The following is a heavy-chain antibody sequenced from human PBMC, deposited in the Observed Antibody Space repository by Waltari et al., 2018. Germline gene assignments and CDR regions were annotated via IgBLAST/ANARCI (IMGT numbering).Heavy chain of an antibody. CDR2: IYYSGTT. CDR1: GDSISSSSYY. V-gene: IGHV4-39*07. J-gene: IGHJ3*02. D-gene: IGHD3-10*01. Sequence: QLQLQESGPGLVKPSETLSLTCTVSGDSISSSSYYWGWIRQPPGKGLEWIGSIYYSGTTSSAPPPKICVTISVDTSKTQFSLKLSSVTAADTALYYFAGARGVPVPGSAFDIRGQGTMVTVSS. CDR3: AGARGVPVPGSAFDI.